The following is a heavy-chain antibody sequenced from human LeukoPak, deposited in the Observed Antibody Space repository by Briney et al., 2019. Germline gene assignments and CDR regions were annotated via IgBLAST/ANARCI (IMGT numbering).Heavy chain of an antibody. Sequence: GESLKMSCKGSGYSFTSYWIGWVRQMPGKGLEWMGIIYPGDSDTRYSPSFQGQVTISADKPISTAYLQWSSLKASDTAMYYCATGGDFWSGYYTPLDYWGQGTLVTVSS. D-gene: IGHD3-3*01. J-gene: IGHJ4*02. CDR1: GYSFTSYW. V-gene: IGHV5-51*01. CDR2: IYPGDSDT. CDR3: ATGGDFWSGYYTPLDY.